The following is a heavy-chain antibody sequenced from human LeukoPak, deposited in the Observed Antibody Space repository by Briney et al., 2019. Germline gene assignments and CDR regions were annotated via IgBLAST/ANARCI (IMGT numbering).Heavy chain of an antibody. CDR2: IYYSGST. CDR3: ARDGHSDTSRALDY. Sequence: SSETLSLTCTVSGGSISSGGYYWSWIRQHPGKGLEWIGYIYYSGSTYYNPSLKSRVTISVDTSKNQFSLKLSSVTAADTAVYYCARDGHSDTSRALDYWGQGTLVTVSS. D-gene: IGHD5-12*01. J-gene: IGHJ4*02. CDR1: GGSISSGGYY. V-gene: IGHV4-31*03.